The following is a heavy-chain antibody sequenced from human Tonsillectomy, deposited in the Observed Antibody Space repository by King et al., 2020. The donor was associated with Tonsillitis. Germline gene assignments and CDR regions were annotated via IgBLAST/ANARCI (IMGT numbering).Heavy chain of an antibody. J-gene: IGHJ3*02. V-gene: IGHV3-23*04. Sequence: EVQLVESGGGLVQPGGSLRLSCAASGFTFSSYAMSWVRQAPGKGLEWVSSISGSGGSTYYADSVKGRFTISRDNSKNTLYLQMNSLRAEDTAVYYCAKDDKYAYVWGSYRSAFVIWGQGTMVTVSS. CDR2: ISGSGGST. CDR1: GFTFSSYA. D-gene: IGHD3-16*02. CDR3: AKDDKYAYVWGSYRSAFVI.